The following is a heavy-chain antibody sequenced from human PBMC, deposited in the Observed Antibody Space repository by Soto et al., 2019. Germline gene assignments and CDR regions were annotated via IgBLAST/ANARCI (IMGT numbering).Heavy chain of an antibody. J-gene: IGHJ3*02. CDR3: ARVRLEMATILAFDI. CDR1: GGSISSYY. CDR2: IYYSGST. D-gene: IGHD5-12*01. V-gene: IGHV4-59*01. Sequence: SETLSLTCTASGGSISSYYWSWIRQPPGKGLEWIGYIYYSGSTNYNPSLKSRVTISVDTSKNQFSLKLSSVTAADTAVYYCARVRLEMATILAFDIWGQGTMVTVS.